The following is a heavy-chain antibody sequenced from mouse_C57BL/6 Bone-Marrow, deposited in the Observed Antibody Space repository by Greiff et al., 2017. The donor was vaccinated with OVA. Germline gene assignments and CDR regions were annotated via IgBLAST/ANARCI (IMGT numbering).Heavy chain of an antibody. Sequence: EVQRVESGGGLVQPGGSLKLSCAASGIDFSRYWMSWVRRAPGKGLEWIGEINPDSSTINYAPSLKDKFIISRDNAKNTLYLQMSKVRSEDTALYYCASPRQLNFPPYYYAMDYWGQATSVTVSS. D-gene: IGHD3-2*02. CDR1: GIDFSRYW. V-gene: IGHV4-1*01. CDR2: INPDSSTI. CDR3: ASPRQLNFPPYYYAMDY. J-gene: IGHJ4*01.